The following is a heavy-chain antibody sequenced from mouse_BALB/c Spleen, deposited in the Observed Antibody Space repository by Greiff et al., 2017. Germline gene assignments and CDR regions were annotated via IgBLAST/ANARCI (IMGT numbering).Heavy chain of an antibody. CDR2: INPGSGGT. CDR3: ARSRGNSFSWFAY. J-gene: IGHJ3*01. Sequence: QVQLQQSGAELVRPGTSVKVSCKASGYAFTNYLIEWVKQRPGQGLEWIGVINPGSGGTNYNEKFKGKATLTADKSSSTAYMQLSSLTSDDSAVYYCARSRGNSFSWFAYWGQGTLVTVSA. D-gene: IGHD2-1*01. V-gene: IGHV1-54*01. CDR1: GYAFTNYL.